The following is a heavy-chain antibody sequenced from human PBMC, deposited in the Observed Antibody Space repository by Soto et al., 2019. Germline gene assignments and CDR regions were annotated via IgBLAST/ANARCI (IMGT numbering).Heavy chain of an antibody. CDR3: VSTINGYFEY. CDR1: GHSFVTNW. J-gene: IGHJ4*02. Sequence: GESLKISCKASGHSFVTNWIGWVRQMPWKGLEWMGIIYPGDSETKYSPSFQGQVTISADKSISTAYLQWSSLKASDTALYYCVSTINGYFEYWGQGTLVTDSS. V-gene: IGHV5-51*01. CDR2: IYPGDSET. D-gene: IGHD3-9*01.